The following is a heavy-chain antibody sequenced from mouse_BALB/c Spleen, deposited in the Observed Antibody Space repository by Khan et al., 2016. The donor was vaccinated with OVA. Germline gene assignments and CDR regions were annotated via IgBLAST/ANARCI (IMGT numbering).Heavy chain of an antibody. D-gene: IGHD1-1*01. Sequence: VQLEESGPGLVQPSQSLSITCTVSDFSLTNYGVHWVRQSPGQGLEWLGMIWSGGSTDYNVAFISRLSISKDNSKSQVFFKMNSLQVDDTAIYYCARGDYGSSCGFAYWGQGTLVTVSA. CDR2: IWSGGST. CDR3: ARGDYGSSCGFAY. CDR1: DFSLTNYG. V-gene: IGHV2-4*02. J-gene: IGHJ3*01.